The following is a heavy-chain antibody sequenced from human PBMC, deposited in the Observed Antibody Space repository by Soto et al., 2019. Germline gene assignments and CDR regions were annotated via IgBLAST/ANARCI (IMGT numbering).Heavy chain of an antibody. V-gene: IGHV3-23*01. CDR2: VTANGGST. D-gene: IGHD2-21*02. Sequence: GESLKISCAATGFTFSVYAMTWVRQAPGKGLEWVSAVTANGGSTYSADSVKGRFTISRDKSKNTLFLQLNSLRAEDTAVYYCASLGVGDWANYYYYYGMDVWGQGTTVTVSS. CDR3: ASLGVGDWANYYYYYGMDV. CDR1: GFTFSVYA. J-gene: IGHJ6*02.